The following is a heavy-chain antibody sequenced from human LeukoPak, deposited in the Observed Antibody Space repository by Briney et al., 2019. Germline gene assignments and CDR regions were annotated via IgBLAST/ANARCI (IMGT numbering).Heavy chain of an antibody. D-gene: IGHD6-19*01. J-gene: IGHJ4*02. CDR1: GFTFSSYA. Sequence: GASLRPSCAASGFTFSSYAMSWVRQAPGKGLEWVSAISGSGGSTYYADSVKGRFTISRDNSKNTLYLQMNSLRAEDTAVYYCAKDLAVAGTRNWDRGLDYWGQGTLVTVSS. V-gene: IGHV3-23*01. CDR2: ISGSGGST. CDR3: AKDLAVAGTRNWDRGLDY.